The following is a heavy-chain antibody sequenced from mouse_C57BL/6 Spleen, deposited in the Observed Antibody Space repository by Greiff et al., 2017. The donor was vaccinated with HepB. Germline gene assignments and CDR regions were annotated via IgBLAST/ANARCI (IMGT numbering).Heavy chain of an antibody. CDR2: IDPEDGDT. CDR1: GFNIKDYY. V-gene: IGHV14-1*01. J-gene: IGHJ2*01. Sequence: EVQLQQSGAELVRPGASVKLSCTASGFNIKDYYMHWVKPRPEQGLEWIGRIDPEDGDTEYAPKFQGKATMTEDTSSNTAYLQISSLTAEDTAVYYCTTKDYPGDYWGQGATLTVSS. CDR3: TTKDYPGDY. D-gene: IGHD5-5*01.